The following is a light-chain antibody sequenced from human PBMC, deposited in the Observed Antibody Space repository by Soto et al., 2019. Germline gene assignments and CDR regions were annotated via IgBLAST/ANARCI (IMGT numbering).Light chain of an antibody. CDR2: DVS. V-gene: IGLV2-18*02. J-gene: IGLJ1*01. CDR1: SSDVGSYNR. Sequence: QSVLTRPPSGTGAAGQGVTIPCTGTSSDVGSYNRVSWYQQPPGTAPKLLIYDVSNRPSGVPDRFSGSKSGNAASLTISGLQAEDEADYYCSSYTSSSTYVFGTGTKVTVL. CDR3: SSYTSSSTYV.